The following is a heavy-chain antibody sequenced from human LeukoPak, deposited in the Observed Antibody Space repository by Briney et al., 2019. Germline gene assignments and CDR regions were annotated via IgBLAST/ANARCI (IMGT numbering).Heavy chain of an antibody. J-gene: IGHJ5*02. CDR1: GFTFSSHW. Sequence: PGGSLRLSCAGSGFTFSSHWMSWVRQAPGKGLEWVANIKQDGSEKYYVDSVKGRFTISRDNAKNTLYLQMNSLRAEDTAVYYCARGINWGSGDWFDPWGQGTLVTVSS. CDR3: ARGINWGSGDWFDP. D-gene: IGHD7-27*01. CDR2: IKQDGSEK. V-gene: IGHV3-7*02.